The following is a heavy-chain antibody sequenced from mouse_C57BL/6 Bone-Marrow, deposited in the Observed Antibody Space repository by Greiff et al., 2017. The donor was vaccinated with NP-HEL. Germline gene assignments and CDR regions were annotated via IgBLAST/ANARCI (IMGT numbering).Heavy chain of an antibody. D-gene: IGHD1-2*01. Sequence: QVQLQQPGAELVMPGASVKLSCKASGYTFTSYWMHWVKQRPGQGLEWIGEIDPSDSYTNYNQKFKGKSTLTVDKSSSTAYMQLSSLTSEDSAVYDCAYGRYYAMDYWGQGTSVTVSS. V-gene: IGHV1-69*01. CDR3: AYGRYYAMDY. CDR2: IDPSDSYT. CDR1: GYTFTSYW. J-gene: IGHJ4*01.